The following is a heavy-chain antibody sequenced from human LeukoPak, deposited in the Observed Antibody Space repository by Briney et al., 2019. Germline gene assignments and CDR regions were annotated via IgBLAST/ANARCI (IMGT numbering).Heavy chain of an antibody. Sequence: ASVKVSCKASGGTFSSYAISWVRQAPGKGLEWMGGFDPEDGETIYAQKFQGRVTMTEDTSTDTAYMELSSLRSEDTAVYYCTVEVQGYDSSGYSDYRGQGTLSPSPQ. CDR1: GGTFSSYA. CDR3: TVEVQGYDSSGYSDY. V-gene: IGHV1-24*01. J-gene: IGHJ4*02. D-gene: IGHD3-22*01. CDR2: FDPEDGET.